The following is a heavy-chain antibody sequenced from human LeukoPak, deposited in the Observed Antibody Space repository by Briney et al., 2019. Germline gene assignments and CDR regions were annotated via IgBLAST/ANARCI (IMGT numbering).Heavy chain of an antibody. CDR2: ISYDGSNK. D-gene: IGHD3-10*02. CDR1: AFTFDDYV. Sequence: GGSLRLSCAASAFTFDDYVMSWVRQAPGKGLEWVAVISYDGSNKYYADSVKGRFTISRDNSKNTLYLQMNSLRAEDTAVYYCAELGITMIGGVWGKGTTVTVSS. CDR3: AELGITMIGGV. J-gene: IGHJ6*04. V-gene: IGHV3-30*18.